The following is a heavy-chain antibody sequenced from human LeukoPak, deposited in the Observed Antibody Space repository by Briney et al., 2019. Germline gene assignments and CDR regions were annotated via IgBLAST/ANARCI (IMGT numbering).Heavy chain of an antibody. Sequence: SETLSLTCTVSGGSISSYYWSWIRQPPGKGLEWIGYIYYSGSTNYNPSLKSRVTISVDTSKNQFSLKLSSVTAADTAVYYCAGSYCGGDCYSGSDYFQHWGQGTLVTVSS. D-gene: IGHD2-21*01. CDR1: GGSISSYY. CDR2: IYYSGST. CDR3: AGSYCGGDCYSGSDYFQH. J-gene: IGHJ1*01. V-gene: IGHV4-59*08.